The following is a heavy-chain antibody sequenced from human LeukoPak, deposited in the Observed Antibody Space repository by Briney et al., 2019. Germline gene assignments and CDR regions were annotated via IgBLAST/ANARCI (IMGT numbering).Heavy chain of an antibody. J-gene: IGHJ4*02. D-gene: IGHD3-9*01. Sequence: SETLSLTCTVSGYSISSGYYWGWIRQPPGKGLEWIGSIYYSGSTYYNPSLKSRVTISVDTSKNQFSLKLSSVTAADTAVYYCASHYDILTGYSYWGQGTLVTVSS. V-gene: IGHV4-38-2*02. CDR1: GYSISSGYY. CDR2: IYYSGST. CDR3: ASHYDILTGYSY.